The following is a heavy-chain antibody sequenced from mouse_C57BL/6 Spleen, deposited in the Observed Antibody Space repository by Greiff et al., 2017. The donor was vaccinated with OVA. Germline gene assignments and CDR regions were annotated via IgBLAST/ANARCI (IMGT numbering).Heavy chain of an antibody. Sequence: EVQLQESGGGLVKPGGSLKLSCAASGFTFSSYAMSWVRQTPEKRLEWVATISDGGSYTYYPDNVKGRFTISRDNAKNNLYLQMSHLKSEDTAMYYCARDPPLGRYFDVWGTGTTVTVSS. V-gene: IGHV5-4*01. D-gene: IGHD4-1*01. CDR3: ARDPPLGRYFDV. CDR2: ISDGGSYT. J-gene: IGHJ1*03. CDR1: GFTFSSYA.